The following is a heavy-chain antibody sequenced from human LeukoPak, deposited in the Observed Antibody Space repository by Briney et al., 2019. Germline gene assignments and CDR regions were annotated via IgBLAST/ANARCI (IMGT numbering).Heavy chain of an antibody. V-gene: IGHV6-1*01. CDR2: TYYRSKWNN. D-gene: IGHD3-3*01. Sequence: PSQTLSLTCAISGDSVSSTSAVWNWIRQSPSRGLEWLGRTYYRSKWNNDYAVSVKSRITINPDTSKNQFSLQLNSVTPEDTAVYYCVKGWSNMDVWGQGTTVTVSS. J-gene: IGHJ6*02. CDR3: VKGWSNMDV. CDR1: GDSVSSTSAV.